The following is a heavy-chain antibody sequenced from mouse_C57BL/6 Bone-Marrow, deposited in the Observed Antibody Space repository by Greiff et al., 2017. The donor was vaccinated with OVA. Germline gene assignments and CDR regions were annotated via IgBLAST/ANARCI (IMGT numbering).Heavy chain of an antibody. J-gene: IGHJ3*01. CDR1: GFSLTSYG. CDR3: ARTSYYSTSWFAY. D-gene: IGHD2-5*01. CDR2: IWSGGST. Sequence: VKLLESGPGLVQPSQSLSITCTVSGFSLTSYGVHWVRQSPGKGLEWLGVIWSGGSTDYNAAFISRLSISKDNSKSQVFFKMNSLEADDTPIYYCARTSYYSTSWFAYLGQGTLVTVSA. V-gene: IGHV2-2*01.